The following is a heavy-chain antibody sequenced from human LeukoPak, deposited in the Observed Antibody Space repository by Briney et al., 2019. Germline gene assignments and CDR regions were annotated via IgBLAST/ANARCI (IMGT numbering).Heavy chain of an antibody. D-gene: IGHD3/OR15-3a*01. Sequence: SQTLSLTCAVSGGSISSGGYSWSWIRQPPGKGLEWIGYIYHSGSTYYNPSLKSRVTISVDTSKNQFSLKLSSVTAADTAVYYCARRPLWTGGGWFDPWGQGTLVTVSS. CDR3: ARRPLWTGGGWFDP. CDR1: GGSISSGGYS. V-gene: IGHV4-30-2*01. CDR2: IYHSGST. J-gene: IGHJ5*02.